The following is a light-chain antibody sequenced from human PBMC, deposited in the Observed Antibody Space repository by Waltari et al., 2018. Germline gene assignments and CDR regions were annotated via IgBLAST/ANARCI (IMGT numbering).Light chain of an antibody. CDR1: SDDVGGDNV. CDR3: CSYAGTSSWV. V-gene: IGLV2-23*02. CDR2: EVT. J-gene: IGLJ3*02. Sequence: QSALTQPASMSGSPGHSIPISCAGTSDDVGGDNVVSWYQQHPGKAPKLIIFEVTKRPSGVSYRFSGSRSGNTASLTLSGLQPEDEAAYYCCSYAGTSSWVFGGGTNVTVL.